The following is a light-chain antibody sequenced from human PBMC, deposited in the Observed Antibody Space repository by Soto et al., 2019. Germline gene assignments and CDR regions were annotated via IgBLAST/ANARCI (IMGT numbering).Light chain of an antibody. Sequence: QSALTQPPSASGSPGQSVTISCTGTSSDVGGYNYVSWYQQHPGKAPKLMIYEVSKRPSGVPGRFSGSKSGNTASLTVSGLQAEGEADYYCSSYAGSLYVFGTGTKLTVL. CDR1: SSDVGGYNY. J-gene: IGLJ1*01. CDR3: SSYAGSLYV. V-gene: IGLV2-8*01. CDR2: EVS.